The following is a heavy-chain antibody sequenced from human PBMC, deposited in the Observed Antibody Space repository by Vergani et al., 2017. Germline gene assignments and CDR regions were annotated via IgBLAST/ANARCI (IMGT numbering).Heavy chain of an antibody. CDR1: GFTFSSYS. Sequence: EVQLVESGGGLVQPGGSLRLSCAASGFTFSSYSMNWVRQAPGKGLEWVSYISSSSSTIYYADSVKGRFTISRDNAKNSLYLQMNSLRAEDTAVYYCAREXYDFWSGYGYYYYYMDVWGKGTTVTVSS. CDR2: ISSSSSTI. D-gene: IGHD3-3*01. J-gene: IGHJ6*03. V-gene: IGHV3-48*04. CDR3: AREXYDFWSGYGYYYYYMDV.